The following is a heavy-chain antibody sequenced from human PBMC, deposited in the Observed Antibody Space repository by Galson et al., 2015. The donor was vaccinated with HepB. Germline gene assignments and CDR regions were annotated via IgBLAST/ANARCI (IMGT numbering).Heavy chain of an antibody. V-gene: IGHV5-51*01. J-gene: IGHJ4*02. Sequence: QSGAEVKKPGESLKISCKGSGYSFTDYWIGWVRQMPGKGLEWMGIIYPGDSDTRYSPSFQGQVTISADESINTAYLQWSGLKASDTAMYYCTRLGYCGGGSCYQRGYFDSWGQGTLVIVSS. CDR2: IYPGDSDT. CDR3: TRLGYCGGGSCYQRGYFDS. D-gene: IGHD2-15*01. CDR1: GYSFTDYW.